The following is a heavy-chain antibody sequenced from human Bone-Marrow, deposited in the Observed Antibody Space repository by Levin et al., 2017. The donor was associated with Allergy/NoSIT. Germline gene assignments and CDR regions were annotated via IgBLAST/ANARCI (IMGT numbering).Heavy chain of an antibody. CDR3: AATYYFDTSGHDY. CDR2: ISGRGDNP. CDR1: GFTFRSYG. D-gene: IGHD3-10*01. V-gene: IGHV3-23*01. Sequence: GESLKISCAASGFTFRSYGMSWVRQAPGKGLEWVASISGRGDNPYYAESGRGRFFISRDNSRNTLYLQMNSLRVEDTAVYYCAATYYFDTSGHDYWGHGTLVTVSS. J-gene: IGHJ4*01.